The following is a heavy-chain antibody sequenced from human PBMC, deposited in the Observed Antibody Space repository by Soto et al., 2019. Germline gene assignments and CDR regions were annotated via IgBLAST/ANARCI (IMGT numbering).Heavy chain of an antibody. CDR2: ISGSGGST. Sequence: GGSLRLSCAASGFTFSSYAMSWVRQAPGKGLEWVSAISGSGGSTYYADSVKGRFTISRDNSKNTLYLQMNSLRAEDTAVYYCAKVRVLRYFDWLGGGAFDIWGQGTIVTVSS. D-gene: IGHD3-9*01. CDR1: GFTFSSYA. J-gene: IGHJ3*02. CDR3: AKVRVLRYFDWLGGGAFDI. V-gene: IGHV3-23*01.